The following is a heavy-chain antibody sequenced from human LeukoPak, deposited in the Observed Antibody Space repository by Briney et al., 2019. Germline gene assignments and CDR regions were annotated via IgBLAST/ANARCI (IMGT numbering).Heavy chain of an antibody. CDR2: IYSGGST. J-gene: IGHJ4*02. CDR1: GFTVSSNY. Sequence: GGSLRLSCAAPGFTVSSNYMSWVRQAPGKGLEWVSVIYSGGSTYYADSVKGRFTISRDNSKNTLYLQMNSLRAEDTAVYYCARDRRTLYDYWGQGTLVTVSS. CDR3: ARDRRTLYDY. V-gene: IGHV3-66*01.